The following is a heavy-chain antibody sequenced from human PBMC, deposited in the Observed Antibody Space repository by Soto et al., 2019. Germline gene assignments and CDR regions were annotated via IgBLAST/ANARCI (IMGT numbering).Heavy chain of an antibody. CDR1: GGSISNFY. Sequence: SETLSLTCTVSGGSISNFYWSWIRQPPGKGLEWIGYISYSGNSNYNPSLKSRVSISVDTSKNQLSLNLTSVTAADTAVYYCARAPMVLSRSYFDSWGQGTPVTVSS. D-gene: IGHD2-8*01. CDR3: ARAPMVLSRSYFDS. V-gene: IGHV4-59*01. J-gene: IGHJ4*02. CDR2: ISYSGNS.